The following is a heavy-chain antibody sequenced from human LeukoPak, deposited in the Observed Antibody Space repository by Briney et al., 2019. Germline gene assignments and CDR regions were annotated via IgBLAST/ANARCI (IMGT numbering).Heavy chain of an antibody. Sequence: GGSLRLSCAASGFTFSSYSMNWVRQAPGKGLEWVSYISSSSSTIYYADSVKGRFTISRDNAKNSLYLQMNSLRAEDTAVYYCAREGEGSSYDYWGQGTLVTVSS. CDR3: AREGEGSSYDY. J-gene: IGHJ4*02. CDR2: ISSSSSTI. D-gene: IGHD6-13*01. V-gene: IGHV3-48*04. CDR1: GFTFSSYS.